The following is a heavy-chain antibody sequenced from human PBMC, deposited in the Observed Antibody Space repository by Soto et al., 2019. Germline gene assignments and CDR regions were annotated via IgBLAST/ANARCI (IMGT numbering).Heavy chain of an antibody. CDR1: EXTFSTYT. J-gene: IGHJ4*02. V-gene: IGHV3-23*01. CDR3: ANRRGCSGDNCYGFDY. D-gene: IGHD2-15*01. Sequence: GGSLRLSCAPSEXTFSTYTMNWVRQAPGKGLEWVSAISGSGGATYYADSVKGRFTISRDNSKNTLYLQMSGLIAEDTAVYYYANRRGCSGDNCYGFDYWRQGTLVIVSA. CDR2: ISGSGGAT.